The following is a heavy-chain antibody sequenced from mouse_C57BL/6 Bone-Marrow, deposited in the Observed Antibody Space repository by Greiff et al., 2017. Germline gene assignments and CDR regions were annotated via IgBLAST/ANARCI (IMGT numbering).Heavy chain of an antibody. CDR2: IYPGNSDT. CDR1: GYTFTSYW. CDR3: TRDGPSLYAFDY. J-gene: IGHJ4*01. Sequence: EVKLMEPGTVLARPGASVKMSCKTSGYTFTSYWMHWVKQRPGQGLEWIGAIYPGNSDTSYNQKFKGKAKLTAVTSASTAYMELSSLTNEDSAVYYCTRDGPSLYAFDYCGRGTSVTVSS. D-gene: IGHD2-3*01. V-gene: IGHV1-5*01.